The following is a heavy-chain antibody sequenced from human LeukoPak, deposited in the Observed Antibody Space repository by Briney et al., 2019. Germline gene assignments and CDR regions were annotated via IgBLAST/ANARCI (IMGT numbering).Heavy chain of an antibody. CDR2: IYYIGST. CDR1: GGSISSSSYY. D-gene: IGHD3-9*01. J-gene: IGHJ5*02. V-gene: IGHV4-39*01. Sequence: SETLSLTCTVSGGSISSSSYYWGWIRQPPGKGLEWIGSIYYIGSTYYNPSLKSRVTISVDTSKNQFSLKLSSVTAADTAVYYCARRSYDILTGYYPNWFDPWGQGTLVTVSS. CDR3: ARRSYDILTGYYPNWFDP.